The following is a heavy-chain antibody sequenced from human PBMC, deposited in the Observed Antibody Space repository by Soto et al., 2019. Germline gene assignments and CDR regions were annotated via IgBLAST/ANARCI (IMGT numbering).Heavy chain of an antibody. CDR1: GFTFGDYG. D-gene: IGHD4-4*01. CDR3: ARDLYSNYGRTFDY. Sequence: GGSLRLSCAASGFTFGDYGMSWVRQAPGKGLEWVSGINWNGGGTGYADSVKGRFTISRDNAKNSLYLQMNSLRVEDTALYYCARDLYSNYGRTFDYWGQGTLVTVSS. J-gene: IGHJ4*02. CDR2: INWNGGGT. V-gene: IGHV3-20*04.